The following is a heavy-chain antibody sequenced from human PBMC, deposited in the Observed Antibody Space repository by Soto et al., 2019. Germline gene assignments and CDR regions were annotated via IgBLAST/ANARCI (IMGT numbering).Heavy chain of an antibody. D-gene: IGHD6-19*01. CDR1: GFTFTSSA. CDR2: IVVGSGNT. V-gene: IGHV1-58*01. J-gene: IGHJ6*02. Sequence: QMQLVQSGPEVKKPGTSVKVSCKASGFTFTSSAVQWVRQARGQRLEWIGWIVVGSGNTNYAQKFQERVTITRDMSTSTAYMELSSLRSEDTAVYYCAAGSSGWQSYYYYYGMDVWGQGTTVTVSS. CDR3: AAGSSGWQSYYYYYGMDV.